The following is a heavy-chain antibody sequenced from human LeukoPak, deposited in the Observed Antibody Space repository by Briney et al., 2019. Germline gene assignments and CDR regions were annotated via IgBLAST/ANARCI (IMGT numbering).Heavy chain of an antibody. CDR3: ARDSSGWLRYYYYYMDV. D-gene: IGHD6-19*01. J-gene: IGHJ6*03. CDR2: INPNSGGT. CDR1: GYTFTSYD. V-gene: IGHV1-2*02. Sequence: GASVKVSCKASGYTFTSYDINWVRRATGQGLEWMGWINPNSGGTNYAQKFQGRVTMTRDTSISTAYMELSRLRSDDTAVYYCARDSSGWLRYYYYYMDVWGKGTTVTVSS.